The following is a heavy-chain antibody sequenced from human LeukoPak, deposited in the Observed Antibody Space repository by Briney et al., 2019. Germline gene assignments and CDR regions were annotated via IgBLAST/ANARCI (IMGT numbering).Heavy chain of an antibody. D-gene: IGHD5-18*01. J-gene: IGHJ4*02. CDR3: ARDKRHSYGKYFDP. CDR2: ISLGNT. CDR1: GDTLSTYY. Sequence: SENLSLTCSLSGDTLSTYYWNWIRQTPGRGLEWIGHISLGNTEYNPSLKSRVTISVDTSKNEFYLRLTSVTAADTALYFCARDKRHSYGKYFDPWSQGTLVSVSS. V-gene: IGHV4-59*12.